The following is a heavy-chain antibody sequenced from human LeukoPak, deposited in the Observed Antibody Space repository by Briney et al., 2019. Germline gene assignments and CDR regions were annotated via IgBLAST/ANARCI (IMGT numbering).Heavy chain of an antibody. CDR3: ARDFNYYGSGSFWFDP. D-gene: IGHD3-10*01. Sequence: SETLYLTCTVSGGSVSSNSYYWSWIRQPPGKGLEWIGYIHYSGSTNYNPSLKSRVTISIDTSKNQFSLKLSSVTAADTAVYYCARDFNYYGSGSFWFDPRGQGTLVTVSS. V-gene: IGHV4-61*01. CDR2: IHYSGST. CDR1: GGSVSSNSYY. J-gene: IGHJ5*02.